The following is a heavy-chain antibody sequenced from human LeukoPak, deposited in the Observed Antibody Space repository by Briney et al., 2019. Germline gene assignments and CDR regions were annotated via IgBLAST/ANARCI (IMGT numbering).Heavy chain of an antibody. CDR3: ARESLLGGLDF. D-gene: IGHD1-26*01. Sequence: GGSLRLSCAASGFTFSSYWMTWVRQAPGKGLEWVANIKEGGSEKYYVDSVKGRFTIFRDNVKNSLSLHMNSLRPEDTAVYYCARESLLGGLDFWGQGTLVIVSS. CDR1: GFTFSSYW. V-gene: IGHV3-7*04. CDR2: IKEGGSEK. J-gene: IGHJ4*02.